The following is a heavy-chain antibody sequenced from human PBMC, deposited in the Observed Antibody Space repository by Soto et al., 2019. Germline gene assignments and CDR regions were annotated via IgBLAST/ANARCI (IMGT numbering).Heavy chain of an antibody. CDR2: ISNSESDI. J-gene: IGHJ4*02. Sequence: VGSLRLSCVASGFIFSDYYMTWIRQAPGKGLEWVSYISNSESDIYYADSVKGRFTISRDNAKKSLYLQMNSLRAEDTAIYYCARSSGYSYGYPSFYFDYWGQGTLVIVSS. CDR3: ARSSGYSYGYPSFYFDY. CDR1: GFIFSDYY. V-gene: IGHV3-11*01. D-gene: IGHD5-18*01.